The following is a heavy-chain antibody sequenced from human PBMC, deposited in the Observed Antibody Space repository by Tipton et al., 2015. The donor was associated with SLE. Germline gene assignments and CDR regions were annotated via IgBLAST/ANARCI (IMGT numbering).Heavy chain of an antibody. Sequence: LRLSCTVSGGSISSYYWSWIRQPPGKGLEWIGYIYYSGSTNYNPSLKSRVTISVDTSKNQFSLKLSSVTAADTAVYYCAREYSSGWSYWGQGTLVTVSS. V-gene: IGHV4-59*01. CDR3: AREYSSGWSY. CDR2: IYYSGST. D-gene: IGHD6-19*01. J-gene: IGHJ4*02. CDR1: GGSISSYY.